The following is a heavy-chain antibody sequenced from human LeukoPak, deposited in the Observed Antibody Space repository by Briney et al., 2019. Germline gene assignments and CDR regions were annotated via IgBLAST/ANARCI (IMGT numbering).Heavy chain of an antibody. CDR2: IYVSGST. CDR1: GGSTSSYY. V-gene: IGHV4-4*07. J-gene: IGHJ5*02. D-gene: IGHD3-10*01. Sequence: SETLSLTCTVSGGSTSSYYWSCIRQSAGKGLEWIGRIYVSGSTTYNPSLNSRVTMSLDTSKNQFSLKLRSVTAADTAVYYCARDSGTTGEVKFEPWGQGTLVTVSS. CDR3: ARDSGTTGEVKFEP.